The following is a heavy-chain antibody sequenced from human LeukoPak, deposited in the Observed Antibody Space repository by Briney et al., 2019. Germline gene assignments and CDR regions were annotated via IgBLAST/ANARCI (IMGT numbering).Heavy chain of an antibody. D-gene: IGHD3-9*01. V-gene: IGHV4-61*01. Sequence: PSETLSLTCTVSGGSVISGSYYWSWIRQPPGKGLEWIGYVSHSGNTNYNPSLKSRVTISKDTSKNQFSLNLSSVPAADTAVYYCVREHDWGDFDFWGQGTLVTVSS. CDR2: VSHSGNT. CDR3: VREHDWGDFDF. J-gene: IGHJ4*02. CDR1: GGSVISGSYY.